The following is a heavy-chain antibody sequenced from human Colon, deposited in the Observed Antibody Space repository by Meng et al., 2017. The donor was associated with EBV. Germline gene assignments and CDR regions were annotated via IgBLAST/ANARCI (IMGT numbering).Heavy chain of an antibody. Sequence: EVQWFGSGGGLVLPGWSLSLSCAASACTFSNYAMSWVRQAPGKGLEWVSSISDNGGSTYYADSVKGRFTVSRDNSKNTLYLQMNSLRAEDTAVYYCAPRKDYGAPWGQGTLVTVSS. V-gene: IGHV3-23*01. D-gene: IGHD4-17*01. CDR3: APRKDYGAP. CDR2: ISDNGGST. J-gene: IGHJ5*02. CDR1: ACTFSNYA.